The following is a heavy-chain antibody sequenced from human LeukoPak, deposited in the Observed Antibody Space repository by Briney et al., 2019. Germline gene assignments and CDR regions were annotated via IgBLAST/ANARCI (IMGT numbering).Heavy chain of an antibody. CDR2: ISSSGSLV. J-gene: IGHJ4*02. Sequence: GGSLRLSCAASGFDFNIYEMIWVRQAPGKEPEWISHISSSGSLVYYADSVKGRFTVSRDNAQKSLFLQMNGLRVEDTAMYYCARDSLHNYGGTGYGYYFDYWGQGTPVTVSS. CDR3: ARDSLHNYGGTGYGYYFDY. V-gene: IGHV3-48*03. D-gene: IGHD4/OR15-4a*01. CDR1: GFDFNIYE.